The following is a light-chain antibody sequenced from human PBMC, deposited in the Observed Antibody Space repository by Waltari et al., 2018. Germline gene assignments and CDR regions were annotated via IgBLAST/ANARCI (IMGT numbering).Light chain of an antibody. V-gene: IGKV3-20*01. CDR3: QPYVSAPCT. CDR1: QTVSSSF. J-gene: IGKJ2*02. Sequence: EVVLKQSPDTLSLSPGDRATLSCRAGQTVSSSFVAWYQQKPGQTPRLLIYGASTSATGIPDRFSGSGSGTDFTLSISRLEPEDFAVYYCQPYVSAPCTVGQGTKLGIK. CDR2: GAS.